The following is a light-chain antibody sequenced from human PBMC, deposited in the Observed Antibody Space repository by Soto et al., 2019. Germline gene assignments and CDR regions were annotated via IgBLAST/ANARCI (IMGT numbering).Light chain of an antibody. CDR1: QTISSW. V-gene: IGKV1-5*03. Sequence: DVQMSKAPSTLSGPVQDRVTITCRASQTISSWLAWYQQKPGKAPKLLIYKASTLKSGVPSRFSGSGSGTEFTLTISSLQPDDFATYYCQQYNSYSEAFGQGTKVDI. J-gene: IGKJ1*01. CDR3: QQYNSYSEA. CDR2: KAS.